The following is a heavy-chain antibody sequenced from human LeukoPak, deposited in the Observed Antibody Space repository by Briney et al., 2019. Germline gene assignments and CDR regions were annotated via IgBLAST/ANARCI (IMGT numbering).Heavy chain of an antibody. CDR3: VRGAARAYYMDV. J-gene: IGHJ6*03. CDR1: GFTVSSNY. D-gene: IGHD6-6*01. V-gene: IGHV3-74*01. CDR2: VDGTTT. Sequence: PGGSLRLSCAASGFTVSSNYMSWVRQAPGKGLVWVSRVDGTTTNYADSVKGRLTISRDNTKTTLYLQMNSLRAEDTAVYYCVRGAARAYYMDVWGKGTTVTVSS.